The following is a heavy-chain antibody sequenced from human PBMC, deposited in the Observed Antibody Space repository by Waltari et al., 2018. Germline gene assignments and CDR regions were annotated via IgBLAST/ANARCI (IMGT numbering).Heavy chain of an antibody. Sequence: EVQLLESGGGLVQPGGSLRLSCAASGVTFSSPIMSWVRQAPGKGLEWVASITGSGGNTYYADSVKGRFTISRDNSKNTLYLQMNSLRAEDTAVYYCAKLTDVWGSGTTVTVSS. D-gene: IGHD7-27*01. CDR1: GVTFSSPI. CDR2: ITGSGGNT. J-gene: IGHJ6*04. V-gene: IGHV3-23*01. CDR3: AKLTDV.